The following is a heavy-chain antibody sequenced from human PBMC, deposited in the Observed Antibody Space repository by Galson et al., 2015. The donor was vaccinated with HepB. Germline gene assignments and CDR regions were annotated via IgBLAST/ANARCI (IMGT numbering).Heavy chain of an antibody. D-gene: IGHD3-22*01. J-gene: IGHJ5*02. V-gene: IGHV3-30-3*01. CDR1: GFPFSTSV. Sequence: SLRLSCAASGFPFSTSVLHWVRQAPGKGLEWVALISYDGSNKYYANSVKGRFTISRDNSKNTLYLQMDSLRAEDTAMYYCARGILVDRNWFDPWGQGTLVTVSS. CDR2: ISYDGSNK. CDR3: ARGILVDRNWFDP.